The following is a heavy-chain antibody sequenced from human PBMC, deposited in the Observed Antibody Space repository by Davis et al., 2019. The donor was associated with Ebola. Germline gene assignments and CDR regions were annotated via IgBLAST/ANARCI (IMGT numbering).Heavy chain of an antibody. Sequence: SVKVSCKASGYTFTTHEINWVRQAPGQGLEWMGGIIPLFPTANYAQNFQGRVTITADESTSTAYMELTNLRSEDSAIYYCARAPYVWGRGTLVTVSS. CDR2: IIPLFPTA. V-gene: IGHV1-69*13. CDR1: GYTFTTHE. J-gene: IGHJ4*02. D-gene: IGHD3-16*01. CDR3: ARAPYV.